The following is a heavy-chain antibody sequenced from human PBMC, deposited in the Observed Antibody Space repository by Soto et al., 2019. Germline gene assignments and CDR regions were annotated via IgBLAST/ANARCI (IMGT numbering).Heavy chain of an antibody. CDR1: GGSISSGGYY. D-gene: IGHD2-15*01. V-gene: IGHV4-39*01. CDR2: IYYSGST. Sequence: SETLSLTCTVSGGSISSGGYYWGWIRQPPGKGLEWIGSIYYSGSTYYNPSLKSRVTISVDTSKNQFSLKLSSVTAADTAVYYCASRYCSGGSCTLRTNWFDPWGQGTLVTVSS. J-gene: IGHJ5*02. CDR3: ASRYCSGGSCTLRTNWFDP.